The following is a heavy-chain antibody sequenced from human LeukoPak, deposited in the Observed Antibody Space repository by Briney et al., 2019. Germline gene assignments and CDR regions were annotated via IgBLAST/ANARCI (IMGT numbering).Heavy chain of an antibody. CDR3: AKDKAAAGTPLWFDH. J-gene: IGHJ5*02. Sequence: GGSLRLSCAASGFTFSSYGMHWVRQAPGKGLEWVAFIRHDGSNKYYADSVKGRFTISRDNSKNTLYLQMNSLRAEDTAVYCCAKDKAAAGTPLWFDHWGQGTLVTVSS. CDR2: IRHDGSNK. V-gene: IGHV3-30*02. CDR1: GFTFSSYG. D-gene: IGHD6-13*01.